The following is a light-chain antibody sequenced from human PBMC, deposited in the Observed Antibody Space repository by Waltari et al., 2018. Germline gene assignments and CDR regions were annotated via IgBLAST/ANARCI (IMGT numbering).Light chain of an antibody. CDR1: HSVSSN. Sequence: EIVLTQSPGILSLSPGERAVLSCRASHSVSSNYLAWYQQKPGQAPRLLIYDASTRATGVPPRVSGSGSGTEFTLTISSLQSEDFAVYSCQQYNDWPLTFGGGTKVEIK. CDR2: DAS. V-gene: IGKV3-15*01. CDR3: QQYNDWPLT. J-gene: IGKJ4*01.